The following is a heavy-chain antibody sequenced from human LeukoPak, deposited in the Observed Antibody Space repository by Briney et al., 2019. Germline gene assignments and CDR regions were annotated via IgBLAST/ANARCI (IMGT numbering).Heavy chain of an antibody. CDR2: IIPIFGIA. D-gene: IGHD1-1*01. Sequence: SVKVSCKASGGTFSSYAISWVRQAPGQGLEWMGRIIPIFGIANYAQKFQGRVTITADKSTSTAYMELSSLRSEDTAVYYCANLLSINWNQQSGMDVWGQGTTVTVSS. CDR1: GGTFSSYA. CDR3: ANLLSINWNQQSGMDV. V-gene: IGHV1-69*04. J-gene: IGHJ6*02.